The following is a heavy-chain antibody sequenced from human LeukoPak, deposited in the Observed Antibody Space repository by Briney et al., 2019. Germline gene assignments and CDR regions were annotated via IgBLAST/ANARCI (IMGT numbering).Heavy chain of an antibody. D-gene: IGHD3-3*01. J-gene: IGHJ6*03. CDR3: ARQSCEGDFWSGYTSCYYYYMDV. CDR2: IYPGDSDT. V-gene: IGHV5-51*01. CDR1: GYSFTSYW. Sequence: GESLKISCKGSGYSFTSYWIGWVRQMPGKGLEWMGIIYPGDSDTRYSPSFQGQVTISADKSISTAYLQWSSLKASDTAMYYCARQSCEGDFWSGYTSCYYYYMDVWGKGTTVTVSS.